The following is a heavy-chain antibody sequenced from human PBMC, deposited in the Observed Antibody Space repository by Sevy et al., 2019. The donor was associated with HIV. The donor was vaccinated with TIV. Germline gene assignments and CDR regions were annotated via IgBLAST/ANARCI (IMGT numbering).Heavy chain of an antibody. J-gene: IGHJ6*03. D-gene: IGHD1-26*01. CDR1: GFIFSDQY. V-gene: IGHV3-72*01. CDR2: IRKKVNGYTT. CDR3: ARDLAGAPYVDA. Sequence: GGSLRLSCAASGFIFSDQYMDWVRQAPGKGLEWVGRIRKKVNGYTTEYAAYEKGRFIISRDDSNNLLYLQMNSLKTEDTAVYYCARDLAGAPYVDAWGRGTTVTVSS.